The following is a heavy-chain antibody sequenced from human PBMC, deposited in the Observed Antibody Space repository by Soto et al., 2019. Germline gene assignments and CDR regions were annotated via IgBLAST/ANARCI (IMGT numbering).Heavy chain of an antibody. CDR2: IYSGGST. CDR1: GFTVSSTY. CDR3: ARFSDYNPAYYYYGMDV. D-gene: IGHD4-17*01. V-gene: IGHV3-53*01. J-gene: IGHJ6*02. Sequence: GGSLRLSCAASGFTVSSTYMSWVRQAPGKGLEWVSVIYSGGSTYYADSVKGRFTISRDNSKNTLYLQMNSLRAEDTAVYYCARFSDYNPAYYYYGMDVWGQGTTVTVSS.